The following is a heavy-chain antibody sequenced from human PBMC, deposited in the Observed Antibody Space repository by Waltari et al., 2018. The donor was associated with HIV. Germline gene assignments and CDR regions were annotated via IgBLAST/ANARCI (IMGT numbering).Heavy chain of an antibody. CDR3: ARGATILSD. CDR1: GSTFTSSG. V-gene: IGHV1-18*01. CDR2: RSPNNGHT. J-gene: IGHJ4*02. Sequence: QVLLEPSGPEVNKPRPSVQDSRKAAGSTFTSSGISWVRQAPGQGLEWMGWRSPNNGHTNFAQKFQGRVTMTTDTSTNTAYMELRSLRSDDSAVYYCARGATILSDWGQGTLVTVSS. D-gene: IGHD3-10*01.